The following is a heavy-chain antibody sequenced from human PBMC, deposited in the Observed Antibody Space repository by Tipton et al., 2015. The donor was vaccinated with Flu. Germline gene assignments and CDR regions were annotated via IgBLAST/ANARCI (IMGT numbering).Heavy chain of an antibody. J-gene: IGHJ4*02. CDR1: GYSISSGYY. CDR3: ARDRTRLASPLDY. D-gene: IGHD3-16*01. Sequence: LSLTCTVSGYSISSGYYWGWVRQAPGKGLEWVSGINWNGGTTGYADSVKGRFIISRDNAKNSLSLQMNSLRAEDTALYFCARDRTRLASPLDYWGQGTLVTVSS. CDR2: INWNGGTT. V-gene: IGHV3-20*04.